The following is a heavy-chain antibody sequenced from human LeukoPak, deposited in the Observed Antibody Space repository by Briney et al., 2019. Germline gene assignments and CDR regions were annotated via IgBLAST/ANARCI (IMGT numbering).Heavy chain of an antibody. Sequence: SETLSLTCTVSGGSISSSSYYWGWIRQPPGKGLEWIGSIYYSGSTYYNPSLKSRVTMSVDTSKNQFSLKLSSVTAADTAVYYCAREKGRGSYYFDYWGQGTLVTVSS. J-gene: IGHJ4*02. CDR1: GGSISSSSYY. V-gene: IGHV4-39*07. D-gene: IGHD5-12*01. CDR3: AREKGRGSYYFDY. CDR2: IYYSGST.